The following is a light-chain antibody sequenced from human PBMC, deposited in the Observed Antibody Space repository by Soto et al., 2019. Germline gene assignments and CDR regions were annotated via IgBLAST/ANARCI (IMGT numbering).Light chain of an antibody. V-gene: IGLV2-23*02. J-gene: IGLJ1*01. CDR2: EVN. Sequence: QSVLTQPASVSGSPGQSITISSTGTSSEVGYYNLVSWYQHHPGKAPKLIIYEVNKRPSGVSNRFSGSKSGNTASLTISGLQAEDEADYHCCSYAGSSTYVFGTGTKVTVL. CDR3: CSYAGSSTYV. CDR1: SSEVGYYNL.